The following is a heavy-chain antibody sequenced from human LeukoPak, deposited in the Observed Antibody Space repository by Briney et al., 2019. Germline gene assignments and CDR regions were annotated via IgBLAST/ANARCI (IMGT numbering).Heavy chain of an antibody. D-gene: IGHD3-22*01. J-gene: IGHJ4*02. CDR3: ARDAHYYDRSGYYASYYFDY. V-gene: IGHV3-30*03. CDR1: GFTLSSYG. Sequence: LSGGSLRLSCAASGFTLSSYGMPWVRQAPGKGLEWVAVISFDGSKKYYADSVKGRFTISRDNSKNTLYLQMNSLRAEDTAVYYCARDAHYYDRSGYYASYYFDYWVQGTLVTVSS. CDR2: ISFDGSKK.